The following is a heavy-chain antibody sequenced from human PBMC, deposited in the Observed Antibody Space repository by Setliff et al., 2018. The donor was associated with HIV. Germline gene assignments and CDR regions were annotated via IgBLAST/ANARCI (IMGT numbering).Heavy chain of an antibody. D-gene: IGHD3-10*01. CDR3: AGFGELLDYYYGMDV. CDR1: VASMSSYY. V-gene: IGHV4-4*07. Sequence: PSETLSLTCTVSVASMSSYYWSWIRQPAGKGLEWIGRIYTSGSTKYNPSLKSRVTMSIDTSKNQFSLKLSSVTAADTAVYYCAGFGELLDYYYGMDVWGQGTTVTVSS. CDR2: IYTSGST. J-gene: IGHJ6*02.